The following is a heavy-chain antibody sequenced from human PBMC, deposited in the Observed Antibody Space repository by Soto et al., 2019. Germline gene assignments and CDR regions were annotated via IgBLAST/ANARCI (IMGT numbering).Heavy chain of an antibody. Sequence: EVNLVESGGGLVKPGGSLRLSCAGSGFMFNVYRMTWVRQAPGKGLEWVSCISSDSSQIFYADSVKGRFTISRENAKNALHLHMDSLRTEDTAVYYCARIVGARGSASDFWGQGTLVTVSP. CDR1: GFMFNVYR. CDR2: ISSDSSQI. D-gene: IGHD3-10*01. CDR3: ARIVGARGSASDF. V-gene: IGHV3-21*01. J-gene: IGHJ4*02.